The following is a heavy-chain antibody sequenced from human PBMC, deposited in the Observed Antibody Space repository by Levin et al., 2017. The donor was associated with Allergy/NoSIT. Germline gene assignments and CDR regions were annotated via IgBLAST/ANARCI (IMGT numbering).Heavy chain of an antibody. CDR3: ANSNYDILTGYRFDY. Sequence: SVKVSCKASGGTFSSYAISWVRQAPGQGLEWMGRIIPILGIANYAQKFQGRVTITADKSTSTAYMELSSLRSEDTAVYYCANSNYDILTGYRFDYWGQGTLVTVSS. V-gene: IGHV1-69*04. CDR1: GGTFSSYA. D-gene: IGHD3-9*01. J-gene: IGHJ4*02. CDR2: IIPILGIA.